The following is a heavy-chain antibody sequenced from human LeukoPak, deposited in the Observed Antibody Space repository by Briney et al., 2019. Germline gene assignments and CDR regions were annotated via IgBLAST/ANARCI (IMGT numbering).Heavy chain of an antibody. V-gene: IGHV3-23*01. D-gene: IGHD6-6*01. Sequence: GGSLRLSCAASGFTFNNYAMSWVRQAPGKGLEWVSTISGGGGSTYYADSVKVRFTISRDNSKNTLYLQMNSLRAEDTALYYCAKDSSSSPSVFHYWGQGTLVTVSS. J-gene: IGHJ4*02. CDR2: ISGGGGST. CDR3: AKDSSSSPSVFHY. CDR1: GFTFNNYA.